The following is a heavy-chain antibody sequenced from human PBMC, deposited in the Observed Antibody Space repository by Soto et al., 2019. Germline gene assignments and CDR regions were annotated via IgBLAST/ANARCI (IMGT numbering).Heavy chain of an antibody. J-gene: IGHJ6*02. CDR3: ASFYSSSRGEYYYYGMDV. Sequence: QVQLVQSGAEVKKPGASVKVSCKASGYTFIGYYMHWVRQAPGQGLEWMGWINPNSGDANYAENFPGGVTMTRDTSISTAYMELSRLRSDDTAVYYCASFYSSSRGEYYYYGMDVWGQGTTVTVSS. CDR1: GYTFIGYY. V-gene: IGHV1-2*02. CDR2: INPNSGDA. D-gene: IGHD6-13*01.